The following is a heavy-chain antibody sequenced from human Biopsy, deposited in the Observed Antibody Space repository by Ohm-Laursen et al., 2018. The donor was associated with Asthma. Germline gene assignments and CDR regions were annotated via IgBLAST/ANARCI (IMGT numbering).Heavy chain of an antibody. D-gene: IGHD3-22*01. CDR2: IYYSGST. V-gene: IGHV4-31*03. J-gene: IGHJ4*02. CDR1: YGSITSGGYY. Sequence: TLSLTCPVSYGSITSGGYYWTWLRQHPGKGLEWIGFIYYSGSTYYNPSLKSRVSISIDTSKNQFSLKLSSVPAADTAVYYCARAQDYYDSRGYYRSFDYWGQGTLVTVSS. CDR3: ARAQDYYDSRGYYRSFDY.